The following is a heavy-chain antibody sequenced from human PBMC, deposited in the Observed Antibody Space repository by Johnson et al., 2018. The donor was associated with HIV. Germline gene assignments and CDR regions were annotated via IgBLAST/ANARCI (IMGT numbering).Heavy chain of an antibody. Sequence: VHLVESGGGLVQPGGSLRLSCAASGFTFSSYAMSWVRQAPGKGLEWVSAISGSGGSTYYADSVKGRFTISRDNSRNTLYLQMNSLRAEDTAVYYCARDLRLSYDAFDIWGQGTMVTVSS. V-gene: IGHV3-23*04. CDR1: GFTFSSYA. CDR3: ARDLRLSYDAFDI. J-gene: IGHJ3*02. D-gene: IGHD2-8*01. CDR2: ISGSGGST.